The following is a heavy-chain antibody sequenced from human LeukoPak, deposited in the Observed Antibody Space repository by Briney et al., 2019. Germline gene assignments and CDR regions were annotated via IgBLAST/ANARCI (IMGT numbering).Heavy chain of an antibody. CDR2: IKQDGSEK. J-gene: IGHJ4*02. Sequence: GGSLRLSCAASGFTFSSYWMSWVRQAPGKGLEWVANIKQDGSEKYYVDSVKGRFTISRDNSKNTLYLQMNSLRAEDTAVYYCAGGSSGPFDYWGQGTLVTVSS. CDR1: GFTFSSYW. D-gene: IGHD6-25*01. V-gene: IGHV3-7*01. CDR3: AGGSSGPFDY.